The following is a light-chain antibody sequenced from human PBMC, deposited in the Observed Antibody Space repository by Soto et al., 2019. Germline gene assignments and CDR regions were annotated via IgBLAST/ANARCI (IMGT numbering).Light chain of an antibody. Sequence: EIVMTQSPATLSVSPGERATLSCRASQSISNNLAWYPQKPGQAPRLLIYAASTRATGVPARFSGSGSGTEFTLTNSSLQSEDFAVYYCQQYNNWPLTFGGGTKVEIK. J-gene: IGKJ4*01. CDR2: AAS. CDR1: QSISNN. CDR3: QQYNNWPLT. V-gene: IGKV3-15*01.